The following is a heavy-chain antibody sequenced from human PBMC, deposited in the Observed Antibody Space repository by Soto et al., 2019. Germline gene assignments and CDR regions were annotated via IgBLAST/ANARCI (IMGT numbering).Heavy chain of an antibody. CDR2: ISAYNGNT. J-gene: IGHJ6*02. V-gene: IGHV1-18*04. D-gene: IGHD2-21*01. CDR3: ATDPYCGSAPGCSALDA. Sequence: QVHLVQSGGEVKKPGASVKVSCKASGYPFTSSGFSWVRQAPRQGLEWMGWISAYNGNTLYAQKFKGRVTMTTDTSTSTAYMELGSLRSDDTAVYYCATDPYCGSAPGCSALDAWGQGTTVTVSS. CDR1: GYPFTSSG.